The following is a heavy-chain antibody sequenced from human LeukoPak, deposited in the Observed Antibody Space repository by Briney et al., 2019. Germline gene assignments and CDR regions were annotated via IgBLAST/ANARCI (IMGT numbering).Heavy chain of an antibody. CDR1: GGSISNYY. CDR2: IYHSGST. CDR3: ARGRASRNNWFDP. J-gene: IGHJ5*02. D-gene: IGHD6-13*01. Sequence: SETLSLTCTVSGGSISNYYWSWIRQPPGKGLEWIGYIYHSGSTYYNPSLKSRVTISVDRSKNQFSLKLSSVTAADTAVYYCARGRASRNNWFDPWGQGTLVTVSS. V-gene: IGHV4-59*12.